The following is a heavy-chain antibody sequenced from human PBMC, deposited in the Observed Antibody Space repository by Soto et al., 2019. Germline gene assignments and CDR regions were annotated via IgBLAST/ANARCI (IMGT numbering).Heavy chain of an antibody. D-gene: IGHD1-1*01. J-gene: IGHJ4*02. CDR3: ARHVGVPGTRGFDY. V-gene: IGHV4-4*02. Sequence: QVQLQESGPGLVEPSETLSLTCAVSGGSISETYWWSWVRQPPGKGLQWIGETSYRGTPHYTPSLRSRVTISMATSRNQISLTLLSVTAADSASYYCARHVGVPGTRGFDYWGQGTLVTVSS. CDR1: GGSISETYW. CDR2: TSYRGTP.